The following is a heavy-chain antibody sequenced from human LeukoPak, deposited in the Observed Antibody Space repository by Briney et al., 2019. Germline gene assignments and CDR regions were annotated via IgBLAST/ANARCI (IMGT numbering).Heavy chain of an antibody. Sequence: ASVKVSCKASGYSFTDYYMHWVRQAPGQGLEWMGWINLNSGDIKSAQKFQGRVTMTRDTSITTVYMEVSWLTSDDTAIYYCARADRLHGGPYLIGPWGQGTLVAVSS. CDR3: ARADRLHGGPYLIGP. CDR1: GYSFTDYY. CDR2: INLNSGDI. V-gene: IGHV1-2*02. D-gene: IGHD2-21*01. J-gene: IGHJ5*02.